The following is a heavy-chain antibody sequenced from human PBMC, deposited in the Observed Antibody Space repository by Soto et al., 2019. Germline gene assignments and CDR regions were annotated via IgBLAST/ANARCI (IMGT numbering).Heavy chain of an antibody. Sequence: ASVKVSCKASGYTFTGYYMHWVRQAPGQGLEWMGWINPNSGGTNYAQKFQGWVTMTRDTSISTAYMELSSLRSEDTAVYYCARVELSAYYYYYGMDVWGQGTTVTVSS. CDR2: INPNSGGT. J-gene: IGHJ6*02. V-gene: IGHV1-2*04. CDR3: ARVELSAYYYYYGMDV. CDR1: GYTFTGYY. D-gene: IGHD3-10*01.